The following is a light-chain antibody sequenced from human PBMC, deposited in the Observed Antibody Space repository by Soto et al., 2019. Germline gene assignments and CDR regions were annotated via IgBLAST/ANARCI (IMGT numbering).Light chain of an antibody. Sequence: EVVLTQSPGTLSLSRGASDTLSCRASERIYSAYLGWYQQKPGQAPRLLSYGTSSRATGIPDRFSGSGSGTDFTLTSSRLEPEDFAVYYCQQYGNSPITFGQGTRLEIK. J-gene: IGKJ5*01. CDR2: GTS. V-gene: IGKV3-20*01. CDR1: ERIYSAY. CDR3: QQYGNSPIT.